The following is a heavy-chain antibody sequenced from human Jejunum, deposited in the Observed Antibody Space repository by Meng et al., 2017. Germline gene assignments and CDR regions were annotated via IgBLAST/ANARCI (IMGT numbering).Heavy chain of an antibody. CDR2: IYYNGDT. V-gene: IGHV4-59*01. Sequence: GSLRLSCAGSGFTFSTYAMSWVRQPPGKGLEWIGSIYYNGDTNSNPSLKSRLTISVDTSKNQFSLKLSSVTAADTAVYYCAKYGGSQYSSESSGSLDYWGQGTLVTVSS. J-gene: IGHJ4*02. CDR3: AKYGGSQYSSESSGSLDY. D-gene: IGHD3-22*01. CDR1: GFTFSTYA.